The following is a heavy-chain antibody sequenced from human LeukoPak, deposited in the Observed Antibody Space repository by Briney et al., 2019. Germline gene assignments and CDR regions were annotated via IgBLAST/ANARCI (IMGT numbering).Heavy chain of an antibody. CDR2: ISSSSSYI. D-gene: IGHD1-26*01. CDR1: GFTLSSYS. V-gene: IGHV3-21*01. Sequence: GGSLRLSCAASGFTLSSYSMNWVRQAPGKGLEWVSSISSSSSYIYYADSVKGRFTISRDNAKNSLYLQMNSLRAEDTAVYYCARGIGVGATTLYYFDYWGQGTLVTVSS. CDR3: ARGIGVGATTLYYFDY. J-gene: IGHJ4*02.